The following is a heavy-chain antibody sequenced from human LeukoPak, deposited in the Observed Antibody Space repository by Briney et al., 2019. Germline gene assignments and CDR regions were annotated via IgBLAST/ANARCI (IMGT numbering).Heavy chain of an antibody. J-gene: IGHJ3*02. CDR2: IRDDGSIK. D-gene: IGHD1-1*01. V-gene: IGHV3-30*02. CDR1: GFAFRNYG. Sequence: GGSLRLSCAASGFAFRNYGVHWFRQAPGKGLEWVTFIRDDGSIKNYADSVKGRFTISRDNSKNTMYLQMNSLRAEDTAIYYCAKDLGTRSVHDALDIWGQGTMVTVSS. CDR3: AKDLGTRSVHDALDI.